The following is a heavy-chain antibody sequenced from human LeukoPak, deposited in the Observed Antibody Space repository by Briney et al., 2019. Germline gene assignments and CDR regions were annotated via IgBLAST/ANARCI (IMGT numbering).Heavy chain of an antibody. V-gene: IGHV3-48*02. Sequence: GGSLRPSCAASGFTFRRYTMNWVGKAQGKGWEWVSHISTSGSAMYYADSVKGRFTISRDNAKDSLYLQMNSLRDEDTAVYYCASSGSYRFDYWGQGTLVTVSS. CDR2: ISTSGSAM. CDR3: ASSGSYRFDY. CDR1: GFTFRRYT. D-gene: IGHD1-26*01. J-gene: IGHJ4*02.